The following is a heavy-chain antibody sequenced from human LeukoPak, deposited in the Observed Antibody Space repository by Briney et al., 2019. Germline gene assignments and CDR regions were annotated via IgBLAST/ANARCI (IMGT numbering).Heavy chain of an antibody. CDR3: ARGEQQRLDY. CDR1: GESFSGYY. CDR2: IDHSGST. V-gene: IGHV4-34*01. D-gene: IGHD6-13*01. Sequence: SETLSLTCAVYGESFSGYYWSWIRQPPGKGLEWIGEIDHSGSTNYNPSLKSRVTISVDTSKNQFSLKLSSVTAADTAVYYCARGEQQRLDYWGQGTLVTVSS. J-gene: IGHJ4*02.